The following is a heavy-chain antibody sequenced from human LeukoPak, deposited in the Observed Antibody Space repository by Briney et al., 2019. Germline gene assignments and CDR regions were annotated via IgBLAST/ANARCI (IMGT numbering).Heavy chain of an antibody. CDR3: ARDEGWFGELSLPTF. D-gene: IGHD3-10*01. V-gene: IGHV1-18*01. CDR2: IGVYNGNT. Sequence: AASVKVSCKASGYTFTSYGITWVRQAPGQGLEWMGWIGVYNGNTNYAQNLQDRVTMTTDTSTSTAYMELRSLRSDDTAVYYCARDEGWFGELSLPTFWGQGTLVTVSS. CDR1: GYTFTSYG. J-gene: IGHJ4*02.